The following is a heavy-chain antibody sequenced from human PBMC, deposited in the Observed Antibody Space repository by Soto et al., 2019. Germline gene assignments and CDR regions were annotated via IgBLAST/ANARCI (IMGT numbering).Heavy chain of an antibody. CDR1: GYSFTGYY. V-gene: IGHV1-2*04. J-gene: IGHJ6*02. CDR3: AGPDGSGRLVHYYGLDV. CDR2: INPNSGRT. Sequence: ASVKVSCKASGYSFTGYYIHWVRQAPGQGLEWMGWINPNSGRTNYAQKFQDWVTMTRDTSKNQVVLTMTNMDPVDTATYYCAGPDGSGRLVHYYGLDVWGQGTTDTVSS. D-gene: IGHD3-10*01.